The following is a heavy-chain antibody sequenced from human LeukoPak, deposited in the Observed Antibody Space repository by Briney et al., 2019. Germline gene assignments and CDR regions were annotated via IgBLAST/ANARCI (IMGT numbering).Heavy chain of an antibody. CDR2: ISPYNGNT. CDR1: GYTFTSYV. J-gene: IGHJ4*02. Sequence: ASVKVSCKASGYTFTSYVISGVGQPPGKGLDGMGWISPYNGNTNYAQKLQGRVTMTTDTSTSTAYMELRSLRSDDTAVYYCARGGGRRYYDYVWGSNFDYWGQGTLVTVSS. D-gene: IGHD3-16*01. CDR3: ARGGGRRYYDYVWGSNFDY. V-gene: IGHV1-18*01.